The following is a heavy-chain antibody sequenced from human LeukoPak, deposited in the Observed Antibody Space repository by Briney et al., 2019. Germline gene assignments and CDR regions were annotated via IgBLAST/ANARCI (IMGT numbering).Heavy chain of an antibody. CDR2: IYYSGST. Sequence: SDSLSLTCTVSGGSISSSSYYWGWIRQPPGKGLEWIATIYYSGSTYYNPSLKSRVTISVDTSKNQLSLKLNSVTATDTAVYYCARTPYYYSYMDVWGKGTTVTASS. D-gene: IGHD1-1*01. J-gene: IGHJ6*03. CDR1: GGSISSSSYY. V-gene: IGHV4-39*01. CDR3: ARTPYYYSYMDV.